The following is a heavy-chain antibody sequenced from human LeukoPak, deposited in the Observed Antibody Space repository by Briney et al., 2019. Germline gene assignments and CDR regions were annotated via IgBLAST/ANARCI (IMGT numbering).Heavy chain of an antibody. CDR1: GYTFTSYA. D-gene: IGHD6-13*01. V-gene: IGHV7-4-1*02. CDR2: INTNTGNP. Sequence: ASVKVSCKASGYTFTSYAMNWVRQAPGQGLEWMGWINTNTGNPTYAQGFTGRFVFSLDTSVSTAYLRISSLKAEDTAVYYCARGYSSSWYSGTEHWGQGTLVTVSS. CDR3: ARGYSSSWYSGTEH. J-gene: IGHJ1*01.